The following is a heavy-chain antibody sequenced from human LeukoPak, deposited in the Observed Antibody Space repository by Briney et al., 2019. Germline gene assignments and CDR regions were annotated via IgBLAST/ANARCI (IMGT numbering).Heavy chain of an antibody. CDR1: GGSINSYY. J-gene: IGHJ3*02. CDR3: ARRPSYYYDSSGYPHGAFDI. V-gene: IGHV4-59*01. D-gene: IGHD3-22*01. CDR2: IYYSGST. Sequence: SETLSLTCTVSGGSINSYYWSWIRQPPGKGLEWIGYIYYSGSTNYNPSLKSRVTISVDTSKNQFSLKLSSVTAADTAVYYCARRPSYYYDSSGYPHGAFDIWGQGTMVTVSS.